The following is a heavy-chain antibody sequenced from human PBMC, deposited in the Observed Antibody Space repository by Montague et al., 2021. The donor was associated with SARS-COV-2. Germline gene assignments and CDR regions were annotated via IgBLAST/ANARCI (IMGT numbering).Heavy chain of an antibody. CDR3: ARDIGGSTGSTGGFDY. V-gene: IGHV4-31*03. J-gene: IGHJ4*02. CDR1: GGSISSGGYY. Sequence: TLSLTCTVSGGSISSGGYYWSWIRQHPGKGLEWIGYIYYSGSTYYTPSLKSRVTISVDTSKNQFSLKLSSVTAADTAVYYCARDIGGSTGSTGGFDYWGQGTLVTVSS. CDR2: IYYSGST. D-gene: IGHD3-10*01.